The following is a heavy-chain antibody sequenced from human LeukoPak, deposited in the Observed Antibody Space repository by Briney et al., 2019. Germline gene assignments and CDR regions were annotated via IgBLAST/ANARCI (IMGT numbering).Heavy chain of an antibody. CDR1: GFTFSTYW. CDR3: ARDWRNKYSNSWSRGEWYFDL. J-gene: IGHJ2*01. D-gene: IGHD6-13*01. Sequence: PGGSLRLSCAASGFTFSTYWMSWVRQAPGKGLEWVASISSNSDYILYAESVKGRFSISRDNARNSVYLQMNSLTAEDTALYYCARDWRNKYSNSWSRGEWYFDLWGRGTLVSVSS. V-gene: IGHV3-21*01. CDR2: ISSNSDYI.